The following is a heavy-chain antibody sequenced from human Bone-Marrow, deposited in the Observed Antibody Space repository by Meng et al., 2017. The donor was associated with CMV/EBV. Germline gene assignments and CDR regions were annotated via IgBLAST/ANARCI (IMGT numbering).Heavy chain of an antibody. CDR1: GITFKTYW. Sequence: GGSLRLSCAVSGITFKTYWMHWLRQAPGKGLIWLSGISTSGTDTSSADSVKGRFTIARDNAKNILYLHLSTLSAEDTAVYYCASVYYDFWSGYIDYWGQGTLVTVSS. D-gene: IGHD3-3*01. J-gene: IGHJ4*02. V-gene: IGHV3-74*01. CDR3: ASVYYDFWSGYIDY. CDR2: ISTSGTDT.